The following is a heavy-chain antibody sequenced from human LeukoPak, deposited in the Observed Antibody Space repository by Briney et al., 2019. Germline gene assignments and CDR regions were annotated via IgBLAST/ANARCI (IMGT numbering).Heavy chain of an antibody. CDR3: ARDNSVGDVAWWFDP. D-gene: IGHD1-26*01. Sequence: ASVKVSCKASGYTFTSYGISWVRQAPGQGLEWLGLINPSGSSTLYAQKFQGRVTMTRDMSTTTDYMELSSLRSEDTAVYYCARDNSVGDVAWWFDPWGQGTLVTVSS. CDR1: GYTFTSYG. CDR2: INPSGSST. J-gene: IGHJ5*02. V-gene: IGHV1-46*01.